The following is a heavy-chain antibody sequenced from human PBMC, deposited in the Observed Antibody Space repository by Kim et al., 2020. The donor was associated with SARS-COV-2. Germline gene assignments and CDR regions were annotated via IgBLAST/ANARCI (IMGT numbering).Heavy chain of an antibody. V-gene: IGHV3-11*06. J-gene: IGHJ4*02. CDR3: ARDVALGGVWGSYRLTYFDY. Sequence: RFTISRDNAKNSLYLQMNSLRAEDTAVYYCARDVALGGVWGSYRLTYFDYWGQGTLVTVSS. D-gene: IGHD3-16*02.